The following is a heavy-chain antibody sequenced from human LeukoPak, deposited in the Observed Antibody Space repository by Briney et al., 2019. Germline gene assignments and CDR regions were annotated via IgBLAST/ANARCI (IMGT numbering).Heavy chain of an antibody. J-gene: IGHJ3*02. CDR1: GYTFTSYG. CDR3: ASDLNRYCSSTSCPHDAFDI. V-gene: IGHV1-18*01. Sequence: ASVKVSCKASGYTFTSYGISWVRQAPGQGLEWMGWISAYNGNTNYAQKLQGRVTMTTDTSTSTAYMELRSLRSDDTAVYYCASDLNRYCSSTSCPHDAFDIWGQGTMVTVSS. CDR2: ISAYNGNT. D-gene: IGHD2-2*01.